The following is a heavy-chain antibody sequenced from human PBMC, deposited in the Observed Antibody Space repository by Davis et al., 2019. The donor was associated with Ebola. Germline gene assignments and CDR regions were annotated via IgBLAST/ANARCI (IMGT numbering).Heavy chain of an antibody. Sequence: SVKVSCKASGGTFSSYAISWVRQAPGQGLEWMGRIIPILGIANYAQKFQGRVTMTRDTSTSTVYMELSSLRSEDTAVYYCARRGIVGATGIYYYGMDVWGQGTTVTVSS. V-gene: IGHV1-69*04. J-gene: IGHJ6*02. CDR2: IIPILGIA. D-gene: IGHD1-26*01. CDR3: ARRGIVGATGIYYYGMDV. CDR1: GGTFSSYA.